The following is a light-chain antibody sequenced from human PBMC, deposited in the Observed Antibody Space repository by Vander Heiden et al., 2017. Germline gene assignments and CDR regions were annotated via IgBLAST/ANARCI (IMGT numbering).Light chain of an antibody. Sequence: SSELTQPPSVSVSPGQPASITFSGVKVEDKDVTWYQQKPGQSPVLVIFQGIKRPSGIPERFSGSNSGNTATLTIRGTQAMDEADYYCQAWDLAPYCVFGTGTKVTVL. CDR1: KVEDKD. CDR3: QAWDLAPYCV. J-gene: IGLJ1*01. V-gene: IGLV3-1*01. CDR2: QGI.